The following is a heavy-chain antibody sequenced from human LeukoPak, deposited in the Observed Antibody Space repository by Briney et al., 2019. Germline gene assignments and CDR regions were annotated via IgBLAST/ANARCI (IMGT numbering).Heavy chain of an antibody. CDR3: AKTSRGNSGYDSPFHY. CDR1: GFTFSTYA. Sequence: GGSLRLSCAASGFTFSTYAMSWVRQAPGKGLEWVSAVRGSGTDTYYADSVKGRFTTSRDNSKNTLYLQVNSLRAEDTAIYYCAKTSRGNSGYDSPFHYWGQGTLVTVSS. CDR2: VRGSGTDT. D-gene: IGHD5-12*01. J-gene: IGHJ4*02. V-gene: IGHV3-23*01.